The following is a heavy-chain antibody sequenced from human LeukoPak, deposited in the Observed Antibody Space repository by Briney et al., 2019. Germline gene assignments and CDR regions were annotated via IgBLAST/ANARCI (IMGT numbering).Heavy chain of an antibody. V-gene: IGHV4-59*01. D-gene: IGHD1-26*01. Sequence: SETLSLTCTVSGGSISGYYWSWIRQPPGKGLEWIGYIFYSGSTNYNPSLKSRVTISVDTSKNQFSLRLSSVTAADTAVYYCSRGEWDLLFDYWGQGTLVTVSS. CDR2: IFYSGST. J-gene: IGHJ4*02. CDR1: GGSISGYY. CDR3: SRGEWDLLFDY.